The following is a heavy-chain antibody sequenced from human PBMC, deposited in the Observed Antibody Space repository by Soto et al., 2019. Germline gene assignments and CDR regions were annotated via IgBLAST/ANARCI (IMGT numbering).Heavy chain of an antibody. CDR3: ARVGPTGWFDP. CDR1: GYSFTDYY. Sequence: QVHLVQSGAEVKKPGASVKVSCKASGYSFTDYYMHWVRQAPGHGLEWMGWINTKNGGTNYAQGVQGRVTMTGDTAINTADMDLSRLRSDDTAVYYSARVGPTGWFDPWGQGTVVTVSS. V-gene: IGHV1-2*02. CDR2: INTKNGGT. J-gene: IGHJ5*02.